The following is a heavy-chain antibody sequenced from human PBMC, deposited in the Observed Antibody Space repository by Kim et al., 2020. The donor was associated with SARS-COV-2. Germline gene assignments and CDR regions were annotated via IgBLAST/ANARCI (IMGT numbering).Heavy chain of an antibody. CDR3: TRVLGYCSSTSCYTGGDYYYYMDV. Sequence: GGSLRLSCTASGFTFGDYAMSWVRQAPGKGLEWVGCIRSKAYGGTTEYAASVKGRFTISRDDSKSIAYLQMNSLKTEDTAVYYCTRVLGYCSSTSCYTGGDYYYYMDVWGKGTTVTVSS. CDR1: GFTFGDYA. CDR2: IRSKAYGGTT. D-gene: IGHD2-2*02. J-gene: IGHJ6*03. V-gene: IGHV3-49*04.